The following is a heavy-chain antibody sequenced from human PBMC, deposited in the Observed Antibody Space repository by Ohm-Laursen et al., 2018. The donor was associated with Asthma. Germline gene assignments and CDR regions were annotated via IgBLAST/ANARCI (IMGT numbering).Heavy chain of an antibody. V-gene: IGHV3-15*01. CDR2: IKSKTDGGTT. CDR3: TTTTSSYYDFWSGPR. D-gene: IGHD3-3*01. Sequence: SLRLSCAAPGLTFSNAWMSWVRQAPGKGLKWVGRIKSKTDGGTTDYAAPVKGRFTISRDDSKNTLYLQMNSLKTEDTAVYYCTTTTSSYYDFWSGPRWGQGTTVTVSS. CDR1: GLTFSNAW. J-gene: IGHJ6*02.